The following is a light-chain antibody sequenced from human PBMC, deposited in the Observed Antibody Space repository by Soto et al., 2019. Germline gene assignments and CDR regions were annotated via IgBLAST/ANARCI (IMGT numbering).Light chain of an antibody. J-gene: IGLJ1*01. CDR1: SSDVGGYKY. V-gene: IGLV2-14*01. Sequence: QSVLTQPASVSASPGQSITISCTGTSSDVGGYKYVSWYQQYPGKAPKLMMYEVSNRPSGVSNRFSGSKSGNTASLTITGLQAEDEGYYYCQSYDSTLDARYVFGTGTKLTVL. CDR3: QSYDSTLDARYV. CDR2: EVS.